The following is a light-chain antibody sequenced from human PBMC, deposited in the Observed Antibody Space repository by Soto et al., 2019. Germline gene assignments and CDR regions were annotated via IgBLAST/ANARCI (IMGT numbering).Light chain of an antibody. CDR3: CSYAGSSTYV. CDR1: SGDVGRYNL. V-gene: IGLV2-23*01. CDR2: EGT. J-gene: IGLJ1*01. Sequence: QSVLTQPASVSGSPGQSITISCTGTSGDVGRYNLVSWYQHYPGKAPQLMIYEGTKRPSGLSNRFSGSKSGNTASPTISGLQAEDEADYYCCSYAGSSTYVFGTGTKVTVL.